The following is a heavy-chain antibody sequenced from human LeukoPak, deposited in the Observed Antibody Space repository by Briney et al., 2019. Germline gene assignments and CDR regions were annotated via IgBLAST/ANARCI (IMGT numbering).Heavy chain of an antibody. CDR3: VKGGGEHCSGGSCYVSAFDV. V-gene: IGHV3-23*01. Sequence: PGGSLRLSCAASGFTFSSYAMSWVRQAPGNGLEWVSAISGSGGSAYDADSVKGRFTISRDNSKNTLYLQMNSLRAEDTAVYYCVKGGGEHCSGGSCYVSAFDVWGQGTMVTVSS. CDR1: GFTFSSYA. J-gene: IGHJ3*01. D-gene: IGHD2-15*01. CDR2: ISGSGGSA.